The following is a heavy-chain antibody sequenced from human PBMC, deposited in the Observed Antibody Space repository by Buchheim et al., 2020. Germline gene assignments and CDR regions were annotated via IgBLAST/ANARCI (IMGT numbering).Heavy chain of an antibody. CDR3: AKDSEDRACDF. D-gene: IGHD1-14*01. CDR2: ISYHGSDR. Sequence: QVQLVESGGGVVQPGRSLRLSCAASGFTFSSYGMHWVRQAPGRGLEWVGTISYHGSDRYYADSVKGRFTISRDNSKNTLYLQMNSLRTEDTAVYYCAKDSEDRACDFWGQGTL. V-gene: IGHV3-30*18. J-gene: IGHJ4*02. CDR1: GFTFSSYG.